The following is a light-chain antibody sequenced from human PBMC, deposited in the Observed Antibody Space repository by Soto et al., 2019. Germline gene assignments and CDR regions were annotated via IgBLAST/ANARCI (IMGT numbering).Light chain of an antibody. J-gene: IGKJ4*01. CDR1: QGIGND. CDR3: QQYHDLPLT. Sequence: AIQLTQSPSSLSASVGDRFTISCRASQGIGNDLAWYQQKPGKAPRLLIFAASNLQSGVPSRFSGSGSGTEFTFTISSLQSEDIATYYCQQYHDLPLTFGGGTKVDIK. V-gene: IGKV1-6*01. CDR2: AAS.